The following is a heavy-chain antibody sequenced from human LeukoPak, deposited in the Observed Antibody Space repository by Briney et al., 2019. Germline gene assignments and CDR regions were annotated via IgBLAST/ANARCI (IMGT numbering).Heavy chain of an antibody. Sequence: QPGGSLRLSCAVSGITLSNYGMSWVRQAPGKGLEWVSGLGRSGENRYYATSVRGRFSISRDNSKDTVYLQMNSLRAEDTAIYYCVKDRPCETCMPMDAWGQGTTVTVSS. J-gene: IGHJ6*02. CDR2: LGRSGENR. V-gene: IGHV3-23*01. CDR1: GITLSNYG. D-gene: IGHD2-2*01. CDR3: VKDRPCETCMPMDA.